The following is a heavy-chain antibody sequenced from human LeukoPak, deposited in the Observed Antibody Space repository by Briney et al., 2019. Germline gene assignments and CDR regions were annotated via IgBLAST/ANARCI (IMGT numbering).Heavy chain of an antibody. CDR3: ARDDYGDYVTLFDY. CDR1: GGTFSSYA. J-gene: IGHJ4*02. D-gene: IGHD4-17*01. V-gene: IGHV1-69*13. CDR2: IIPIFGTA. Sequence: SVKVSCKASGGTFSSYAISWVRQAPGQGLEWMGGIIPIFGTANYAQKFQGRVTITADESTSTAYMELSSLRSEDTAVHYCARDDYGDYVTLFDYWGQGTLVTVSS.